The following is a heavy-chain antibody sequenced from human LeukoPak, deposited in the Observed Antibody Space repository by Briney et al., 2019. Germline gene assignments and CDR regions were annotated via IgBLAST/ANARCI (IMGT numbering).Heavy chain of an antibody. CDR2: ISSSSSYI. Sequence: PGGSLRLSCAASGFTFRTYSMNWVRQAPGKGLEWVSSISSSSSYIYYADSVKGQFTISRDNAKNSLFLQMNSLRAEDTAVYYCAKDPEWFGESLYYMDVWGKGTTVTISS. CDR1: GFTFRTYS. D-gene: IGHD3-10*01. V-gene: IGHV3-21*01. CDR3: AKDPEWFGESLYYMDV. J-gene: IGHJ6*03.